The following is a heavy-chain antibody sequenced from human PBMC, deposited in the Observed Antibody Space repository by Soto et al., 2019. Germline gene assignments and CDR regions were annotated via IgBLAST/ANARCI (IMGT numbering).Heavy chain of an antibody. CDR3: AKGGAGYSSPDY. CDR2: ISYDGSNK. CDR1: GFTFSSYG. J-gene: IGHJ4*02. D-gene: IGHD6-13*01. Sequence: QVPLVESGGGVVQPGRSLRLSCAASGFTFSSYGMHWVRQAPGKGLEWVALISYDGSNKNYADSVKGRFTISRDNSKNTLYLQMNTLRAEDTAVYHCAKGGAGYSSPDYWGQGTLVTVSS. V-gene: IGHV3-30*18.